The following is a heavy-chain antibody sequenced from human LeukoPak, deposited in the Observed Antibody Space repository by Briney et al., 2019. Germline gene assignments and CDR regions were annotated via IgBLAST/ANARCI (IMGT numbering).Heavy chain of an antibody. V-gene: IGHV4-59*01. Sequence: SETLSLTCTVSGGSINNDYWSWIRQPPGKGLEWIGYLSYSGSTSYNPSLKRRVTISADASRNQFSLKMNSVTAADTAVYYCARSLSRSSYGNFDYWGQGTLVTVSP. J-gene: IGHJ4*02. CDR2: LSYSGST. CDR1: GGSINNDY. D-gene: IGHD3-10*01. CDR3: ARSLSRSSYGNFDY.